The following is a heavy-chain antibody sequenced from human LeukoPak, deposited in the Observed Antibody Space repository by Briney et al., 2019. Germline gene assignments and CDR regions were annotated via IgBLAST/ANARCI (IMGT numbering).Heavy chain of an antibody. V-gene: IGHV1-18*01. CDR1: GYTFTSYG. Sequence: ASVKVSCKASGYTFTSYGISWVRQAPGQGLEWMGWISAYNGNTNYAQKLQGRVTMTTDTSTSTAYMELRSLRSDDTAVYYCARSFGSSWYSFYYYYYMDVWGKGTTVTVSS. D-gene: IGHD6-13*01. CDR3: ARSFGSSWYSFYYYYYMDV. J-gene: IGHJ6*03. CDR2: ISAYNGNT.